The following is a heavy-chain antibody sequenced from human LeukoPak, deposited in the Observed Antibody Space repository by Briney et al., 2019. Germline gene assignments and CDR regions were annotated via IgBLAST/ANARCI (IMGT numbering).Heavy chain of an antibody. J-gene: IGHJ4*02. D-gene: IGHD3-9*01. CDR3: AIEGFYDILTGRFDS. V-gene: IGHV3-74*03. Sequence: PGGSLRLSCAASGFTFSTYWMHWVRQGPGQGLVWVSRIKTDGSYTTYADFVKGRFTISRDNAKNTLYLQMNSLRAEDTAVYYCAIEGFYDILTGRFDSWGQGTLVTVSS. CDR2: IKTDGSYT. CDR1: GFTFSTYW.